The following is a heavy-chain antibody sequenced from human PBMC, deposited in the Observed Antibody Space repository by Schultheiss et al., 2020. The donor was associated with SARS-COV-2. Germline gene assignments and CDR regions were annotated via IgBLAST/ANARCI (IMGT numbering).Heavy chain of an antibody. CDR2: INHSGST. V-gene: IGHV4-34*01. J-gene: IGHJ6*02. CDR3: ARAGGVCSGGSCYLYYYYGIDV. D-gene: IGHD2-15*01. CDR1: GGSFSGYY. Sequence: SETLSLTCAVYGGSFSGYYWSWIRQPPGKGLEWIGEINHSGSTNYNPSLKSRVTISVDTSKNQFSLKLSSVTAADTAVYYCARAGGVCSGGSCYLYYYYGIDVWGQGTTVTVAS.